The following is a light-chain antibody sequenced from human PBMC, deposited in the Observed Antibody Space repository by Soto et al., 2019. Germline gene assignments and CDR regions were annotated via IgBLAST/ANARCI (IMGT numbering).Light chain of an antibody. CDR3: QQYDNLLRA. Sequence: DIQMTQSPSSLSASVGDRVTITCQASQDISNYLNWYQQKPGKAPKLLIYDASNLETGVPSRFSGSGSGTDFTFTISSLQPEDIATYYCQQYDNLLRAFGLGTKEDIK. J-gene: IGKJ3*01. V-gene: IGKV1-33*01. CDR1: QDISNY. CDR2: DAS.